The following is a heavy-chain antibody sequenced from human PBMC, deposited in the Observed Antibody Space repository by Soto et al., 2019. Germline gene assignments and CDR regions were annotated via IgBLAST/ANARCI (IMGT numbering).Heavy chain of an antibody. D-gene: IGHD2-2*01. Sequence: SCPTLVNPTQTLTLTCTFSGFSLSTSGVGVGWIRQPPGKALEWLALIYWNDDKRYSPSLKSRLTITKDTSKNQVVLTMTNMDPVDTATYYCAHRRGIVVVPAAKDTNWFDPWGQGTLVTVS. CDR1: GFSLSTSGVG. V-gene: IGHV2-5*01. CDR3: AHRRGIVVVPAAKDTNWFDP. J-gene: IGHJ5*02. CDR2: IYWNDDK.